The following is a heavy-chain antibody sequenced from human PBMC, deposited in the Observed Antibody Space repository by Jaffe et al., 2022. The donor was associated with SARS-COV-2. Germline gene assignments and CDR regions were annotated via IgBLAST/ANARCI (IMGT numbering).Heavy chain of an antibody. CDR2: INHSGST. J-gene: IGHJ5*02. V-gene: IGHV4-34*01. CDR3: ARVKQQLVLREWFDP. D-gene: IGHD6-13*01. CDR1: GGSFSGYY. Sequence: QVQLQQWGAGLLKPSETLSLTCAVYGGSFSGYYWSWIRQPPGKGLEWIGEINHSGSTNYNPSLKSRVTISVDTSKNQFSLKLSSVTAADTAVYYCARVKQQLVLREWFDPWGQGTLVTVSS.